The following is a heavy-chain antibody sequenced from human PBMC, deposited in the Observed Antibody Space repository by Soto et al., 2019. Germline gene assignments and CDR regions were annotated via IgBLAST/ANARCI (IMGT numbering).Heavy chain of an antibody. D-gene: IGHD4-17*01. CDR3: ARATSDDYGTSAEMYSLDY. J-gene: IGHJ4*02. Sequence: PSETLSLTCTVSGASISSGDYYWSWIRQPPGKGLEWIGYIFHSGSTLYKPSLKSRLSMSIDTSRNEFSLRLSSMAAADTAVYYCARATSDDYGTSAEMYSLDYWGQGTLVTVSS. V-gene: IGHV4-30-4*01. CDR1: GASISSGDYY. CDR2: IFHSGST.